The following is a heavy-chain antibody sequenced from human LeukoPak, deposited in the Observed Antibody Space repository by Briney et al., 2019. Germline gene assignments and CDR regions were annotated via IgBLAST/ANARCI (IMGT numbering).Heavy chain of an antibody. D-gene: IGHD5-18*01. J-gene: IGHJ4*02. CDR1: GFTFSDYY. CDR2: ISNSGDTI. V-gene: IGHV3-11*04. CDR3: AGALHGYSYGYPFDY. Sequence: PGGSLRLSCAASGFTFSDYYMNWIRQAPGKGLEWISYISNSGDTIYYADSVKGRFTISRDNAKNSLFLQMDSLSAEDTAVYYCAGALHGYSYGYPFDYWGQGALVTVSS.